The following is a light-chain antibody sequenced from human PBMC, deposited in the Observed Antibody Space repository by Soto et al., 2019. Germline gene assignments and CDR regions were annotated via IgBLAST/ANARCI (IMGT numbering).Light chain of an antibody. Sequence: DIQMTQSPSSLSASVGDRVTITCQASQDISNYLNWYQQKPGKASKLLIHVVFNLETGVPARFSGSVSGSDLTFTISSLQPEDFATYYCQKYGNLPFTFGPGTKVDI. V-gene: IGKV1-33*01. CDR3: QKYGNLPFT. CDR2: VVF. CDR1: QDISNY. J-gene: IGKJ3*01.